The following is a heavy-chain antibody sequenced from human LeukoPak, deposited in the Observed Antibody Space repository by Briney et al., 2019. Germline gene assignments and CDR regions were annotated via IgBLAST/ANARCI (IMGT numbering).Heavy chain of an antibody. V-gene: IGHV1-18*01. J-gene: IGHJ6*02. CDR2: ISAYNGNT. Sequence: ASVKVSCKASGYTFTSYGISWVRQAPGQGLEWMGWISAYNGNTNYAQKLQGRVTMTTDTSTSTAYMELRSLRSDDTAVYYCARDSDYYGSGSYYKPSWVYYCYGMDVWGQGTTVTVSS. CDR1: GYTFTSYG. CDR3: ARDSDYYGSGSYYKPSWVYYCYGMDV. D-gene: IGHD3-10*01.